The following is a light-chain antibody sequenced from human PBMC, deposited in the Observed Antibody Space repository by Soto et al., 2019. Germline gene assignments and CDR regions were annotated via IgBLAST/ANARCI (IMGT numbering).Light chain of an antibody. V-gene: IGKV3-11*01. Sequence: EIVLTQSPATLSLAPGERATLSCRASHSVSNYLAWFQQIPGQAPRLLIYDASNRATGVPARFSGSGSGTDFTLTISSLEPEDFAVYYCQQRSNWPRTFGQGTKVEIK. CDR1: HSVSNY. CDR2: DAS. CDR3: QQRSNWPRT. J-gene: IGKJ1*01.